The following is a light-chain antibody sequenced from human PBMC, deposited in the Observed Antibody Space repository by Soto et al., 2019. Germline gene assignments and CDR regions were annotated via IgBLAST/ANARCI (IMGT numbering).Light chain of an antibody. CDR1: NSDVGGYDY. Sequence: QSALTQPASVSGSPGQSITISCTGTNSDVGGYDYVSWYQQHPGKAPKLMIYEVSHRPSGVSNRFSGSRSGNTAYLTISGLQAEDEADYYCSSYTSSTTLGVFGGGTKLTVL. CDR3: SSYTSSTTLGV. J-gene: IGLJ3*02. CDR2: EVS. V-gene: IGLV2-14*01.